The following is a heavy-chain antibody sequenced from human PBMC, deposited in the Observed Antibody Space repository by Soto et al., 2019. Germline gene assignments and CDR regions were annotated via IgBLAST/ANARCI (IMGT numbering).Heavy chain of an antibody. CDR1: LDTFTCFY. J-gene: IGHJ4*02. D-gene: IGHD3-22*01. CDR3: ARVHYYDSSGLGASFDY. CDR2: INPNSGGT. V-gene: IGHV1-2*02. Sequence: ASEKFSCKASLDTFTCFYMDWVRQAHGQGLECMGWINPNSGGTNYAQKFQGRGTMTRDTSISTAYMELSRLRSDDTAVYYCARVHYYDSSGLGASFDYWGQGTLVTVSS.